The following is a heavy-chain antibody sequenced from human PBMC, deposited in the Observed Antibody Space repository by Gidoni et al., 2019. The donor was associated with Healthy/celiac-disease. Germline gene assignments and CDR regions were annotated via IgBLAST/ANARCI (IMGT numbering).Heavy chain of an antibody. D-gene: IGHD2-15*01. CDR2: MNPNSGNT. CDR1: GYTFTSSD. Sequence: QVQLVQSGAEVKKPGASVKVSCKSSGYTFTSSDINWVRQSTGQGLEWMGWMNPNSGNTGYAQKFQGRVTMTRNTSISTAYMELSSLRSEDTAVYYCARGQVAATPYYYYYYGMDVWGQGTTVTVSS. V-gene: IGHV1-8*01. CDR3: ARGQVAATPYYYYYYGMDV. J-gene: IGHJ6*02.